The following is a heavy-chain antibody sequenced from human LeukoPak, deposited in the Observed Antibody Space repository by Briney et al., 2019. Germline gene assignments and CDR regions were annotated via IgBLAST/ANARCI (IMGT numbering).Heavy chain of an antibody. CDR1: GFTFDDYA. CDR3: AKGDKWELSLGDYSDY. D-gene: IGHD1-26*01. Sequence: GGSLRLSCAASGFTFDDYAMHWVRQAPGKGLEWVSGISWNSGSIGYADSVKGRFTISRDNAKNSLYLQMNSLRAEDMALYYCAKGDKWELSLGDYSDYWGQGTLVTVSS. CDR2: ISWNSGSI. J-gene: IGHJ4*02. V-gene: IGHV3-9*03.